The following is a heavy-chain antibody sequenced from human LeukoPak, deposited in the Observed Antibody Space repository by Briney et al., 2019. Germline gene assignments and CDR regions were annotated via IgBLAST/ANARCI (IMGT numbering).Heavy chain of an antibody. J-gene: IGHJ5*02. CDR1: GGSISSYY. CDR3: ARDHCSGGSCYPGWFDP. Sequence: SETLSLTCTVSGGSISSYYWNWIRLPPGKGLEWIGNIYSSGSTIYNPSLKSRVTISIDTSRNQFSLRLSSVTAADTAVYYCARDHCSGGSCYPGWFDPWGQGTLVTVSS. D-gene: IGHD2-15*01. V-gene: IGHV4-59*01. CDR2: IYSSGST.